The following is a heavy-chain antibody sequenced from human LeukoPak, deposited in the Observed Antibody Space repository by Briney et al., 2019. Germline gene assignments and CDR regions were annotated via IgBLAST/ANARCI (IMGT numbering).Heavy chain of an antibody. V-gene: IGHV3-20*01. CDR2: INWNGGST. CDR1: GFTFDDYG. D-gene: IGHD2-2*01. J-gene: IGHJ4*02. CDR3: ARGVVPAATRPFDY. Sequence: RPGGSLRLSCAASGFTFDDYGMSWVRQAPGKGLEWVSGINWNGGSTGYADSVKGRFTISRDKAKNSLYLQMNSLRAEDTALYHCARGVVPAATRPFDYWGQGTLVTVSS.